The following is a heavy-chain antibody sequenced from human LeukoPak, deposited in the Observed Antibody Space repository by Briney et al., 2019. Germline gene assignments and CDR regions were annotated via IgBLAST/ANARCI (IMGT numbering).Heavy chain of an antibody. Sequence: ASVKVSCKASGYTFTGYYMHWVRQAPGQGLEWMGRINPNSGGTNYAQKFQGRVTVTRDTSISTAYMELSRLRSDDTAVYYCARVYYGSGSYLVYWGQGTLVTVSS. CDR1: GYTFTGYY. CDR2: INPNSGGT. J-gene: IGHJ4*02. D-gene: IGHD3-10*01. CDR3: ARVYYGSGSYLVY. V-gene: IGHV1-2*06.